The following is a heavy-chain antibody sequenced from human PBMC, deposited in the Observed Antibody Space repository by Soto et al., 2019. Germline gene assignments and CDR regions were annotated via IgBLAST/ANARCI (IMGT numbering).Heavy chain of an antibody. Sequence: ASVKVSCKASGYTFTGYYMHWVRQAPGQGLEWMGWINPNSGGTNYAQKFQGRVTMTRDTSISTAYMELSRLRSDDTAVYYCARSGPNVRDVVGDYRNWGQGTLVTVSS. CDR1: GYTFTGYY. CDR2: INPNSGGT. V-gene: IGHV1-2*02. CDR3: ARSGPNVRDVVGDYRN. J-gene: IGHJ4*02. D-gene: IGHD4-17*01.